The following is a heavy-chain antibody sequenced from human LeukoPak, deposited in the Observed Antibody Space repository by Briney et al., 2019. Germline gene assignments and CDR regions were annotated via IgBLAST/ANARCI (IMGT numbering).Heavy chain of an antibody. V-gene: IGHV7-4-1*02. J-gene: IGHJ3*02. D-gene: IGHD5-18*01. CDR2: INTNTGNP. Sequence: ASVKVSCKASGYTFTNYAMNWVRQAPGQGLEWMGWINTNTGNPTYAQGFTGRFVFSLDTSVSKAYLQISNLRAEDTAVYYCARDRGTAMAYAFDIWGQGTMVTVSS. CDR3: ARDRGTAMAYAFDI. CDR1: GYTFTNYA.